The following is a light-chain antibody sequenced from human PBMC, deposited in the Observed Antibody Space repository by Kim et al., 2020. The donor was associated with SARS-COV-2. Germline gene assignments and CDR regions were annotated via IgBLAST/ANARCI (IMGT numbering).Light chain of an antibody. CDR2: DNN. V-gene: IGLV1-44*01. CDR1: RSNIGTKT. J-gene: IGLJ3*02. CDR3: VAWDDSLNGWV. Sequence: GQTVSIFCSGSRSNIGTKTVNWYQHVPGTAPKVLLYDNNQRPAGVSDRFSGSKSGTSASLAISGLQSEDEADYYCVAWDDSLNGWVFGGGTQLTVL.